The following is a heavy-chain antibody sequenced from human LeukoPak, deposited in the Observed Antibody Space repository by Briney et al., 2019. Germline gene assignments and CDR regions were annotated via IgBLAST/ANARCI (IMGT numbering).Heavy chain of an antibody. CDR2: IDPSGGST. CDR1: GYTFTSYY. V-gene: IGHV1-46*01. J-gene: IGHJ4*02. D-gene: IGHD6-19*01. Sequence: WASVKVSCKASGYTFTSYYMHWVRQAPGQGLEWMGIIDPSGGSTSYAQKFQGRVTMTRDTSTSTVYMEVSSLRSEDTAVYYCARSLRFIDSSGWYPPFGYWGQGTLVTVSS. CDR3: ARSLRFIDSSGWYPPFGY.